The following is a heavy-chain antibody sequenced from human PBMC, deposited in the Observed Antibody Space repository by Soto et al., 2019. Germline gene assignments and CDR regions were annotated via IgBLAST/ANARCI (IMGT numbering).Heavy chain of an antibody. Sequence: SETLSLTCTVSGGSISSSSYYWGWIRQPPGKGLEWIGSIYYSGSTYYNPSLKSRVTISVDTSKNQFSLKLSSVTAADTAVYYCARDCGAAGYYGSGSYPGRGILGYWGQGTLVTVSS. CDR2: IYYSGST. V-gene: IGHV4-39*01. CDR1: GGSISSSSYY. D-gene: IGHD3-10*01. J-gene: IGHJ4*02. CDR3: ARDCGAAGYYGSGSYPGRGILGY.